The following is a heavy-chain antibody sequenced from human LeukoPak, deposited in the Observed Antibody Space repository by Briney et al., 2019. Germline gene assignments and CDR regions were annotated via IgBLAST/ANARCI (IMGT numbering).Heavy chain of an antibody. J-gene: IGHJ3*02. CDR1: GFTFSSYS. D-gene: IGHD3-10*01. CDR3: ARAGSYYYGSGSYIRVGAFDI. CDR2: ISSSSSYI. V-gene: IGHV3-21*01. Sequence: GGSLRLSCAASGFTFSSYSMNWVRQAPGKGLEWVSSISSSSSYIYYADSVKGRFTISRDNAKNSLYLQMNSLRAEDTAVYYCARAGSYYYGSGSYIRVGAFDIWGQGTMVTVSS.